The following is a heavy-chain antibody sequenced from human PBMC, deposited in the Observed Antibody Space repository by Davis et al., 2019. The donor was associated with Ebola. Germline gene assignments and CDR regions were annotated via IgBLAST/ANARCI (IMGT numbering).Heavy chain of an antibody. CDR2: INPSGGST. CDR3: ARDLGGMIEALGWFDP. V-gene: IGHV1-46*01. Sequence: AASVKVSCKASGYTFTSYYMHWVRQAPGQGLEWMGIINPSGGSTSYAQKFQGRVTMTRDTSTGTAYMDLRSLRSGDTAVYYCARDLGGMIEALGWFDPWGQGTQVTVSS. D-gene: IGHD3-22*01. CDR1: GYTFTSYY. J-gene: IGHJ5*02.